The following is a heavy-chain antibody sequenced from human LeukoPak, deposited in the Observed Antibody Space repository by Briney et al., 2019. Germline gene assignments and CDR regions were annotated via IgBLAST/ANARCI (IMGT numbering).Heavy chain of an antibody. CDR3: AREGSTTDAFDI. D-gene: IGHD4-11*01. CDR2: IIPIFGTA. V-gene: IGHV1-69*05. Sequence: SVKVSCKASGGTFSSYAISWVRQAPGQGLEWMGGIIPIFGTANYAQKFQGRVTITTDESTSTAYMELSSLRSEDTAVYYCAREGSTTDAFDIWGQGTIVTVSS. J-gene: IGHJ3*02. CDR1: GGTFSSYA.